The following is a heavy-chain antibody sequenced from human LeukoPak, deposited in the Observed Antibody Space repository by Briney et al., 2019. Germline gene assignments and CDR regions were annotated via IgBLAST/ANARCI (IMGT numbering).Heavy chain of an antibody. CDR1: GYTFTSYD. CDR2: MNPNSGNT. D-gene: IGHD3-22*01. Sequence: ASVKVSCKAPGYTFTSYDISWVRQATGQGLEWMGWMNPNSGNTGYAQKFQDRVTITRNTSISTAYMELSSLRSEDTAVYYCARGVYYDSSGQRSNWFDPWGQGTLVTVSS. V-gene: IGHV1-8*03. J-gene: IGHJ5*02. CDR3: ARGVYYDSSGQRSNWFDP.